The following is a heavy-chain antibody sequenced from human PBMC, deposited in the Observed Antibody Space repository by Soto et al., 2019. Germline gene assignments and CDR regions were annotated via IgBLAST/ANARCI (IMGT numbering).Heavy chain of an antibody. D-gene: IGHD6-6*01. CDR3: VRRAEGRPGDGYYYVALDV. CDR1: GGSFSGYY. CDR2: INHSGST. V-gene: IGHV4-34*01. Sequence: SETLSLTCAVYGGSFSGYYWSWIRQPPGKGLEWIGEINHSGSTNYNPSLKSRVTISVDTSKNQFSLKLSSVTASDTAMYYCVRRAEGRPGDGYYYVALDVWGQGTTVTVSS. J-gene: IGHJ6*02.